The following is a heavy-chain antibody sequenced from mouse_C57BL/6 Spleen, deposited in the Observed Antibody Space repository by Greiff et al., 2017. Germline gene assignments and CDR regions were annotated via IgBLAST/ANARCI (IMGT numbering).Heavy chain of an antibody. Sequence: QVQLQQPGAELVRPGSSVKLSCKASGYTFPSYWMHWVKQRPIQGLEWIGNIDPSDSETHYNQKFKDKATLTVDKSSSTAYMKLNSLTSEDSAIYYCARNDYPSMDYWGQGTSVTVSS. V-gene: IGHV1-52*01. CDR3: ARNDYPSMDY. D-gene: IGHD2-4*01. CDR1: GYTFPSYW. CDR2: IDPSDSET. J-gene: IGHJ4*01.